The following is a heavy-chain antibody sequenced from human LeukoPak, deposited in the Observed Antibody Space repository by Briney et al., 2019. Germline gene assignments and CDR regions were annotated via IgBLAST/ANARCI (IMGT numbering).Heavy chain of an antibody. V-gene: IGHV1-69-2*01. Sequence: VKVSCKVSGFTFTDYYMRWVQQAPGKGLEWMGLVEPEDCETIYAEKVQGRVTITADTSTDTAYMELSTLTSEDTAVYYSETPVHSSGSYYFDYWGQGTLVTVSS. CDR1: GFTFTDYY. J-gene: IGHJ4*02. CDR3: ETPVHSSGSYYFDY. CDR2: VEPEDCET. D-gene: IGHD1-26*01.